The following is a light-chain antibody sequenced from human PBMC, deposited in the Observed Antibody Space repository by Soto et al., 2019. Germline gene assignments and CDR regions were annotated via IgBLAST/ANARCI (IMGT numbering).Light chain of an antibody. J-gene: IGKJ1*01. V-gene: IGKV3D-15*01. CDR2: YAS. Sequence: EIVMTQSPATLSVSPGERATLSCRASQSVSNNLAWYQQKPGQAPRLLIYYASTRATGIPARFSGSGSGTEFTLTISSLLSEDFAVYYCQQYNNWLWTFGQGTKVEIK. CDR1: QSVSNN. CDR3: QQYNNWLWT.